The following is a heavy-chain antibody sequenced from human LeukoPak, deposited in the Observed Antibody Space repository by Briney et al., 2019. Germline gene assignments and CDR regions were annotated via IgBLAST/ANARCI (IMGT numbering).Heavy chain of an antibody. V-gene: IGHV1-69*02. J-gene: IGHJ5*02. CDR1: GGTFSSYT. D-gene: IGHD4-23*01. CDR2: IIPILGIA. Sequence: ASVKVSCKASGGTFSSYTISWVRQAPGQGLEWIGRIIPILGIANYAQKFQGRVTITADKSTSTAYMELSSLRSEDTAVYYCARTSDYGGNSNWFDPWGQGTLVTVSS. CDR3: ARTSDYGGNSNWFDP.